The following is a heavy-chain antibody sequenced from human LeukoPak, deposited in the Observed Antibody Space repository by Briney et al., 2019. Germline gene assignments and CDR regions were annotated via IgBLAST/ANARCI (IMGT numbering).Heavy chain of an antibody. J-gene: IGHJ4*02. CDR3: ARAGGTSWADY. CDR2: VKQDGTEK. D-gene: IGHD6-13*01. V-gene: IGHV3-7*01. CDR1: GFTFSNAW. Sequence: GGSLRLSCAASGFTFSNAWMTWVRQAPGKGLEWVANVKQDGTEKFYVDSVKGRFTISRDNGKDSLYLQMNSLRVEDTAIYYCARAGGTSWADYWGQGTLVTVSS.